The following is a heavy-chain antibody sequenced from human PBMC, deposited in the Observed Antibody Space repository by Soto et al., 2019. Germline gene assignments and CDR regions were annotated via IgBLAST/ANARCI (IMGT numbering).Heavy chain of an antibody. D-gene: IGHD5-18*01. CDR2: INHSGST. V-gene: IGHV4-34*01. Sequence: SETLSLTCAVYGGSFSGYYWSWIRQPPGKGLEWIGEINHSGSTNYNPSLKSRVTISVDTSKNQFSLKLSSVTAADTAVYYCARIVNTAMDTSSYDHTISYYYYGMDVWGQGTTVTVSS. CDR3: ARIVNTAMDTSSYDHTISYYYYGMDV. J-gene: IGHJ6*02. CDR1: GGSFSGYY.